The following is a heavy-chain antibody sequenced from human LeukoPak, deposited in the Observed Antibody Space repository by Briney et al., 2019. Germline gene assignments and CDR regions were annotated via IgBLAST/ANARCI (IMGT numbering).Heavy chain of an antibody. Sequence: PGGSLRLSCAASGSSFSDYYMSWIRQTPEEGLEWLSYISSSSDYKNYADSLKGRFTISRDNAKNSVYLQMNSLRAEDTAVYYCARQGLYDSSDFWTFQHWGQGTLVTVSS. J-gene: IGHJ1*01. CDR2: ISSSSDYK. CDR1: GSSFSDYY. D-gene: IGHD3/OR15-3a*01. CDR3: ARQGLYDSSDFWTFQH. V-gene: IGHV3-11*06.